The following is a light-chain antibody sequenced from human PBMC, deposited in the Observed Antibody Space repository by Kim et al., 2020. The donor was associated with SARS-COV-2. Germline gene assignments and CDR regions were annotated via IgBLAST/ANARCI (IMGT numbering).Light chain of an antibody. CDR3: QQYGSSVT. V-gene: IGKV3-20*01. J-gene: IGKJ5*01. CDR2: GAS. Sequence: EIVLTQSPGTLSLSPGERATLSCRASQSVSSIYLAWYQQKLGQAPRLLIHGASSRATGIPDRVSGSGSGTDFTLTISRLEPEDFAVYYCQQYGSSVTFGQGTRLEIK. CDR1: QSVSSIY.